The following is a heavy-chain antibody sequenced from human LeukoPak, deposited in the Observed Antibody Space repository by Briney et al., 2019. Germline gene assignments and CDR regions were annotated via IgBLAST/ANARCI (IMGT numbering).Heavy chain of an antibody. J-gene: IGHJ4*02. CDR3: AKAGYSSGWRNFDS. V-gene: IGHV3-30*18. Sequence: PGGSLRLSCVASAFSFSSFGMHWVRQAPGKGLEWVAVISYDGSNKFYADSVKGRFTISRDNSKNTLYLQMNSLRAEDTAVYYCAKAGYSSGWRNFDSWGQGTLVTVSS. CDR1: AFSFSSFG. D-gene: IGHD6-19*01. CDR2: ISYDGSNK.